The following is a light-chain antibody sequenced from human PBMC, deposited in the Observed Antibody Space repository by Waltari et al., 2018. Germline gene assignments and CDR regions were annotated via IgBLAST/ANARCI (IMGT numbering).Light chain of an antibody. CDR1: QSIFFRSTNKNY. CDR3: QQYYTAPAT. Sequence: DIVMTQSPDSLAVSLGERATINCRASQSIFFRSTNKNYLSWYQQKPGQPPKLLIYWPSIRESGVPDLFSGSGSGSDFTLTISSLQAEDGAVYYCQQYYTAPATFGPGTKVDVK. J-gene: IGKJ3*01. V-gene: IGKV4-1*01. CDR2: WPS.